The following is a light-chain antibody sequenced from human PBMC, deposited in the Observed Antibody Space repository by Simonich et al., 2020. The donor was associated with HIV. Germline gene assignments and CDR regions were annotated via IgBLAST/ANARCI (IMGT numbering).Light chain of an antibody. J-gene: IGKJ2*01. CDR3: QQSYSVPYT. V-gene: IGKV1-39*01. Sequence: DIQMTQSPSSLSPSVGDRVTITCRASQSISSYLNWFQHKPGKAPKLLIYAAFRLQSGVPSRFSGSGSGTESTLTISSLQPEDFATYFCQQSYSVPYTFGQGTKLDIK. CDR2: AAF. CDR1: QSISSY.